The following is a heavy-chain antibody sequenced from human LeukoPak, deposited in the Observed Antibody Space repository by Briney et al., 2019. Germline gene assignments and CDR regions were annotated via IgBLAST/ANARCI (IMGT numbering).Heavy chain of an antibody. D-gene: IGHD3-10*01. CDR2: ISGYNSNT. CDR1: GYTFTTYS. J-gene: IGHJ5*02. CDR3: ARLLWFGEFHNWFDP. V-gene: IGHV1-8*02. Sequence: ASVKVSCKASGYTFTTYSINWVRQAPGQGLEWMGWISGYNSNTNYTQKFQGRVTMTRNTSISTAYMELSSLRSEDTAVYYCARLLWFGEFHNWFDPWGQGTLVTVSS.